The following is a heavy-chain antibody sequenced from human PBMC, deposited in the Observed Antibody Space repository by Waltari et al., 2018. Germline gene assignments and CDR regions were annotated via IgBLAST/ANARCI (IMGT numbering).Heavy chain of an antibody. Sequence: EVQLEESGGGIVPPGGSLRVSCAASGFSFANVWRYWVRQAPGKGLVWVSRININGTSTIYADSVKGRFTISRDNAKNTLYLQMNSLRVEDTAIYFCTRGRLVPPAVGGDDVFEFWGQGTLVTVSS. J-gene: IGHJ3*01. CDR1: GFSFANVW. V-gene: IGHV3-74*01. D-gene: IGHD2-2*01. CDR3: TRGRLVPPAVGGDDVFEF. CDR2: ININGTST.